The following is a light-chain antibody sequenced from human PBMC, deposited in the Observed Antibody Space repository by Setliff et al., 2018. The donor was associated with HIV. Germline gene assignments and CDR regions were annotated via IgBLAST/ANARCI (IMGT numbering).Light chain of an antibody. CDR1: SSDVGAYNY. CDR3: CSYAGTYTYI. J-gene: IGLJ1*01. Sequence: QSALTQPRSVSGSPGQSVTLSCTGSSSDVGAYNYVSWYQQYPGKAPKLILYDVSKRPSGVPDRFSGSKSGDTASLTISGLQSEDEADYYCCSYAGTYTYIFGSGTKVTVL. V-gene: IGLV2-11*01. CDR2: DVS.